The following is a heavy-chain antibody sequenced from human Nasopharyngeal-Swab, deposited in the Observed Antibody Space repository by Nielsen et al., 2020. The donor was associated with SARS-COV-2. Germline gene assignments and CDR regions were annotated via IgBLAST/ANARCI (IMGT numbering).Heavy chain of an antibody. Sequence: GESLKISCAASGFTFSSYAMHWVRQAPGKGLEWVAVISYDGSNKYYADSVKGRFTISRDNSKNTLYLQMNSLRAEDTAVYFCAKNRVTTSYYYYYYYMDVWGKGTTVTVSS. V-gene: IGHV3-30-3*02. CDR1: GFTFSSYA. D-gene: IGHD4-17*01. J-gene: IGHJ6*03. CDR2: ISYDGSNK. CDR3: AKNRVTTSYYYYYYYMDV.